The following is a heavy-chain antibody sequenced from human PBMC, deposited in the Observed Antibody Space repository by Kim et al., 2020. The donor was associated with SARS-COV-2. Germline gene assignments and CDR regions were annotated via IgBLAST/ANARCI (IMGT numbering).Heavy chain of an antibody. CDR2: FDPGDSYS. CDR3: ARVTLSMFEF. CDR1: GYHFTNYW. D-gene: IGHD5-18*01. Sequence: GASLQISCKTSGYHFTNYWITWVRQRPGKGLEWMGRFDPGDSYSNYGPSFQGHVSISADKSTNTAFLQWSSLEASDTATYYCARVTLSMFEFWGQGTLVAVSS. J-gene: IGHJ4*02. V-gene: IGHV5-10-1*01.